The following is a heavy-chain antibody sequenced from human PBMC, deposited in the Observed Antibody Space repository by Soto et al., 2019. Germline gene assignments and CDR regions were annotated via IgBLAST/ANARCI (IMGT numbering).Heavy chain of an antibody. D-gene: IGHD2-21*02. CDR2: ISYDGSNK. CDR1: GFTFSSYG. J-gene: IGHJ4*02. CDR3: AKGPCGCDCYLDY. Sequence: QVQLVESGGGVVQPGRSLRLSCAASGFTFSSYGMHWVRQAPGKGLEGVALISYDGSNKYYADSVKGRFTISRDNSKNTLYLQMNSLRAEDTAVYYCAKGPCGCDCYLDYWGQGPLVTVSS. V-gene: IGHV3-30*18.